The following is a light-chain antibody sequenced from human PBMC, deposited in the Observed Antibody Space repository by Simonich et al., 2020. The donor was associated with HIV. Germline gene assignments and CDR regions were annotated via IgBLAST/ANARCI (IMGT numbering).Light chain of an antibody. CDR3: MQALQTPPT. CDR2: LGS. Sequence: DIVMTQSPLSLPVTPGEPASISCGSSQSLLHRNGYNYLDWYLQKPGQSPQLLVYLGSNRASGVPDRFSGSGSGTDFTLKISRVEAEDVGVYYCMQALQTPPTFGQGTKLEIK. CDR1: QSLLHRNGYNY. V-gene: IGKV2-28*01. J-gene: IGKJ2*01.